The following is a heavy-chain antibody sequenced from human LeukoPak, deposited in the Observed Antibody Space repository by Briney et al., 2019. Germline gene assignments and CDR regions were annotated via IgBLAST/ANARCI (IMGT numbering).Heavy chain of an antibody. D-gene: IGHD3-22*01. J-gene: IGHJ4*02. CDR3: AKERYYYDSSGYYPDY. CDR1: GFTFSSYG. V-gene: IGHV3-30*02. CDR2: IRYDGSNK. Sequence: GGSLRLSCAASGFTFSSYGMHWVRQAPGKGLEWVAFIRYDGSNKYYADSVKGRFTISRDNSKNTLYLQMNSLRAEDTAAYYCAKERYYYDSSGYYPDYWGQGTLVTVSS.